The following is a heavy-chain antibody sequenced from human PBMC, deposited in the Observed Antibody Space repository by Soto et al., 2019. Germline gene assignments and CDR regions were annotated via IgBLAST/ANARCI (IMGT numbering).Heavy chain of an antibody. CDR1: GFTFSNYA. Sequence: EVQLLESGGGLVQRGGSLRLSCAASGFTFSNYAVIWVRQAPGKGLEWVSTISGSGGSTYYADSVKGRFTISRDNSKNTLYLQMNSLRAEDTAVYYCAKDQGSSWYEIDYWGQGTLVTVSS. D-gene: IGHD6-13*01. CDR2: ISGSGGST. J-gene: IGHJ4*02. V-gene: IGHV3-23*01. CDR3: AKDQGSSWYEIDY.